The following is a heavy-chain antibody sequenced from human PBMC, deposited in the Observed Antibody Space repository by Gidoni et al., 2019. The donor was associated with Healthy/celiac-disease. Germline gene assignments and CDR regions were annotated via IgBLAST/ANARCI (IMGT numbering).Heavy chain of an antibody. CDR1: GGTFSSYA. V-gene: IGHV1-69*04. Sequence: QVQLVQSGAEVKKPGSSVKVSCKASGGTFSSYAISWVRQAPGQGLEWMGRIIPILGIANYAQKFQGRVTITADKSTSTAYMELSSLRSEDTAVYYCARWPEHSSGWYYFDYWGQGTLVTVSS. D-gene: IGHD6-19*01. J-gene: IGHJ4*02. CDR3: ARWPEHSSGWYYFDY. CDR2: IIPILGIA.